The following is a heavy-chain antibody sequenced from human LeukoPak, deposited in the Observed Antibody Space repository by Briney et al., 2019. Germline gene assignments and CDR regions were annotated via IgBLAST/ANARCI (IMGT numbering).Heavy chain of an antibody. CDR3: ARGRLNFDAFDI. D-gene: IGHD1-7*01. J-gene: IGHJ3*02. CDR2: IGSRSTYT. V-gene: IGHV3-21*01. CDR1: GFTFSSYS. Sequence: GGSLRLSCAASGFTFSSYSMNWVRQAPGKGLEWVSSIGSRSTYTYSADSVKGRFTISRDNAKNSLYLQMSSLRAGDAAVYYCARGRLNFDAFDIWGQGTMVIVSS.